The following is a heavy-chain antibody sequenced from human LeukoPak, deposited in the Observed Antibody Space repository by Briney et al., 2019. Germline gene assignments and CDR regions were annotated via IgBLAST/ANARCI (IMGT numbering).Heavy chain of an antibody. V-gene: IGHV3-20*04. CDR1: GFTIDDYG. CDR2: INWYCGSR. J-gene: IGHJ6*03. CDR3: ARVSGGYCSSTSCYAGSKYNYYYYMDV. Sequence: RTGGSLRLSCAASGFTIDDYGMSWVRQAPGKGLEWVSGINWYCGSRGYADSVQGRFTISRDNAKNSLYLQMNSLRAEDTALYYCARVSGGYCSSTSCYAGSKYNYYYYMDVWGKGTTVTVSS. D-gene: IGHD2-2*01.